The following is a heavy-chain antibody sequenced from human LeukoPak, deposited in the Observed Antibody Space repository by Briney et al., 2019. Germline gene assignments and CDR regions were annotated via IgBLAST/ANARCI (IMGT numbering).Heavy chain of an antibody. J-gene: IGHJ3*02. CDR2: IYYSGST. CDR3: ARDRGLAPDAFDI. V-gene: IGHV4-59*12. Sequence: PSETLSLTCTVSGGSISSYYWSWIRQPPGKGLEWIGYIYYSGSTKYNPSLKSRVTISVDTSKNQFSLKLSSVTAADTAVYYCARDRGLAPDAFDIWGQGTMVTVSS. CDR1: GGSISSYY. D-gene: IGHD6-19*01.